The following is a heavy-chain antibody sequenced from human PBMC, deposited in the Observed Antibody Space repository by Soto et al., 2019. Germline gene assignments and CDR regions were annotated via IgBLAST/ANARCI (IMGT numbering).Heavy chain of an antibody. CDR2: VYHTGTT. CDR1: GTSISSTFW. V-gene: IGHV4-4*02. D-gene: IGHD2-21*02. CDR3: ATLPPRIVVMTNDIPS. Sequence: PSETLSLTCAVSGTSISSTFWWTWVRQPPGKGLEWIGEVYHTGTTKYNPSLKNRVTISVDKSNNQFSLELRAVTAADTAVYYCATLPPRIVVMTNDIPSWGHGTLVTVS. J-gene: IGHJ5*01.